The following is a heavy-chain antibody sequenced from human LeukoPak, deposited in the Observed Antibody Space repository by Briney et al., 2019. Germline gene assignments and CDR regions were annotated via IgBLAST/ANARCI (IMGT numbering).Heavy chain of an antibody. D-gene: IGHD3-10*01. CDR1: GFTFSSYA. CDR3: AKDLYYGSGTSPRGLIDY. Sequence: PGGSLTLSCAASGFTFSSYAMSWVRQAPGKGLEWVSAISGSGGSTYYADSVKGRFTISRDNSKNTLYLQMNSLRAEDTAVYYCAKDLYYGSGTSPRGLIDYWGQGTLVTVSS. J-gene: IGHJ4*02. CDR2: ISGSGGST. V-gene: IGHV3-23*01.